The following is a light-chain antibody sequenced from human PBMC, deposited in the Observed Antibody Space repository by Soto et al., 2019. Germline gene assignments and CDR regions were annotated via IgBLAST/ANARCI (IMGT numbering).Light chain of an antibody. Sequence: QSALTQPASVSGSRGQSITISCTGTSSDVGGYNYVSWYQQHPGKAPKLMIYEVSNRPSGVSNRFSGSKSGNTASLTISGLQAEDEADYYCTSYTSSSTLVVFGGGTKLTV. CDR3: TSYTSSSTLVV. CDR1: SSDVGGYNY. V-gene: IGLV2-14*01. J-gene: IGLJ2*01. CDR2: EVS.